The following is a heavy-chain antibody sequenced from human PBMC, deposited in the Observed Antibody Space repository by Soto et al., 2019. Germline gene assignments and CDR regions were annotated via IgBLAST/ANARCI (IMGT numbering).Heavy chain of an antibody. CDR1: GFTFSSYA. CDR2: ISYDGSNK. CDR3: ARGGGVAAAGLDY. D-gene: IGHD6-13*01. Sequence: GGSLRLSCAASGFTFSSYAMHWVRQAPGKGLEWVAVISYDGSNKYYADSVKGRFTISRDNSKNTLYLQMNSLRAEDTAVYYCARGGGVAAAGLDYWGQGTLVTVSS. J-gene: IGHJ4*02. V-gene: IGHV3-30-3*01.